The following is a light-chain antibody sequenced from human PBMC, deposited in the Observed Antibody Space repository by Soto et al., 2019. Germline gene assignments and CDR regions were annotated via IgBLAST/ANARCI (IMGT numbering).Light chain of an antibody. Sequence: DIQMTQSPSYLSASVGDRVTITFQASQDISNYLNWYQQKPGKAPKLLIYDASNLETGVPSRFSGSGSGTDFSLTIRRLEPDDFAVYYCQKYGNFWTFGQGTKVDI. CDR3: QKYGNFWT. CDR1: QDISNY. V-gene: IGKV1-33*01. CDR2: DAS. J-gene: IGKJ1*01.